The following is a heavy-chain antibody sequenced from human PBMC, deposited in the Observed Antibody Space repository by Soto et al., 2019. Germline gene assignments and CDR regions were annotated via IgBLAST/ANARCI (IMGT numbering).Heavy chain of an antibody. D-gene: IGHD1-26*01. J-gene: IGHJ3*02. CDR1: GGSFSGYY. CDR2: INHSGST. CDR3: AREPHSVAFDI. V-gene: IGHV4-34*01. Sequence: SETLSLTCAVYGGSFSGYYWSWIRQPPGKGLEWIGEINHSGSTNYNPSLKSRVTISVDTSKNQFSLKLSSVTAADTAVYYCAREPHSVAFDIWGQGTMVTVSS.